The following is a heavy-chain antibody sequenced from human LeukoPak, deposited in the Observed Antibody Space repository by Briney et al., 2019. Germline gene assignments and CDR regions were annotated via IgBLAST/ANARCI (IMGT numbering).Heavy chain of an antibody. J-gene: IGHJ4*02. V-gene: IGHV1-69*02. CDR3: ASASSGYYYVY. D-gene: IGHD3-22*01. CDR1: GGTFSSYT. CDR2: IIPILGIA. Sequence: SVKVSCKASGGTFSSYTISWVRQAPGQGLEWMGRIIPILGIANYAQKFQGRVTITADKSTSTAYMELSSLRSEDTAVYYCASASSGYYYVYWGQGTLVTVSS.